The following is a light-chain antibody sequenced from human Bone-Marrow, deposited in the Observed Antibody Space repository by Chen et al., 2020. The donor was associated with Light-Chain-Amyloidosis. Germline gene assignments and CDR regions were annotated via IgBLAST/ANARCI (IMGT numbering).Light chain of an antibody. CDR1: KLGDKY. V-gene: IGLV3-1*01. Sequence: SSELTQPPSVSVSPGPTANITCSGDKLGDKYVCWYQQKPGQSPVVVIYQDTKRPSGIPERFSGSNSGSTATLTISGTQTMDEADYYCQAWDSSTVVFGGGTRLTVL. CDR3: QAWDSSTVV. CDR2: QDT. J-gene: IGLJ2*01.